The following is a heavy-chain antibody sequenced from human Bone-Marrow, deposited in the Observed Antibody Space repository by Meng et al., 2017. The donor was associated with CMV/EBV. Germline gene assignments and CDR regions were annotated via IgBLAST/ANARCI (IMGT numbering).Heavy chain of an antibody. D-gene: IGHD5-24*01. CDR1: GFTFSAYT. CDR2: ISSGSNYV. J-gene: IGHJ4*02. CDR3: AKDRREGYNYGNPDY. V-gene: IGHV3-21*04. Sequence: ETLSLTCAASGFTFSAYTMNWVRQAPGKGLEWISSISSGSNYVNYTDSLKGRFTISRDNAKNSLYLQMNSLRAEDTALYYCAKDRREGYNYGNPDYWGQGTLVTVSS.